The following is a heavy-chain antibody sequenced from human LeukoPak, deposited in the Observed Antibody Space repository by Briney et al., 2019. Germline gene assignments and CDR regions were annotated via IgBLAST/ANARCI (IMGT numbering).Heavy chain of an antibody. V-gene: IGHV4-59*01. Sequence: PSETLSLTCTVSGGSISSYYWSWIRQPPGKGLEWIGYIYYSGSTNYNPSLKSRVTISVDTSKNQFSLKLSSVTAADTAVYYCARGEEPYCSGGSCYWFDPWGQGTLVTVSS. CDR3: ARGEEPYCSGGSCYWFDP. J-gene: IGHJ5*02. D-gene: IGHD2-15*01. CDR2: IYYSGST. CDR1: GGSISSYY.